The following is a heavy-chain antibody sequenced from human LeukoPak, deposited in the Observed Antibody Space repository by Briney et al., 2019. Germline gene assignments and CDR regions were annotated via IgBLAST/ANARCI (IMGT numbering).Heavy chain of an antibody. Sequence: PGGSLRLSCAASGFTLSSYRMSWVRQAPGKGLEWVANIKQDGSEKYYVDSVKGRFTISRDNAKNSLYLQMNSLRAEDTAVYYCARYRRRWDYGDFTLFDYWGQGTLVTVSS. D-gene: IGHD4-17*01. CDR1: GFTLSSYR. CDR3: ARYRRRWDYGDFTLFDY. CDR2: IKQDGSEK. J-gene: IGHJ4*02. V-gene: IGHV3-7*01.